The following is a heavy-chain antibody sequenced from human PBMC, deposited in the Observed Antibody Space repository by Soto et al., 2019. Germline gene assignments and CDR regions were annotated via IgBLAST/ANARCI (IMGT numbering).Heavy chain of an antibody. CDR2: ISGSGTST. V-gene: IGHV3-23*01. CDR3: AKGSYGSGSRGYSDY. D-gene: IGHD3-10*01. CDR1: GITFRTYA. Sequence: EVELLESGGGLIQPGGSLRLSCTVSGITFRTYAMIWVRQAPGKGLEWLSSISGSGTSTFYADSVKGRFTISRDTPKNTLYLQMNSLRAEDTAIYYCAKGSYGSGSRGYSDYWGQGTLVTVSS. J-gene: IGHJ4*02.